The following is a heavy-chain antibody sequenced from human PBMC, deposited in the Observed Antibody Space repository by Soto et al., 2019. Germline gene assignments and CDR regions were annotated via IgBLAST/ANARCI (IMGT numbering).Heavy chain of an antibody. CDR2: IYNGGST. CDR1: GFTVSSSY. V-gene: IGHV3-66*01. CDR3: ARDLRNYHDY. Sequence: GGSLRLSCAASGFTVSSSYMSWVRQAPGKGLEWVSVIYNGGSTFYADSVRGRFTVSRDNSRNTLYVHMNSLRAEDTAVYYCARDLRNYHDYWGQGTLVTVSS. J-gene: IGHJ4*02. D-gene: IGHD1-7*01.